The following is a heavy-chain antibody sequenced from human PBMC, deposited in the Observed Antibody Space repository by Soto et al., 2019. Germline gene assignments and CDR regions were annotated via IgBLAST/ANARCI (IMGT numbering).Heavy chain of an antibody. D-gene: IGHD2-2*01. CDR3: ARGPAVSPFDY. CDR2: INHSGST. CDR1: GGSFSGYY. V-gene: IGHV4-34*01. J-gene: IGHJ4*02. Sequence: QVQLQQWGAGLLKPSETLSLTCAVYGGSFSGYYWSWIRQPPGKGLEWIGEINHSGSTNYNPSLKSRVTISXGTSKNQFSLKLSSVTAADTAVYYCARGPAVSPFDYWGQGTLVTVSS.